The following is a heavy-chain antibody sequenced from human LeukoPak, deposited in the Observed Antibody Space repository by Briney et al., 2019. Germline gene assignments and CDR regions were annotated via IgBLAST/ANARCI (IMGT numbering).Heavy chain of an antibody. D-gene: IGHD2-15*01. J-gene: IGHJ3*02. CDR1: GGSISSSSYY. CDR3: ASPLGYCSGGSCEASAFDI. V-gene: IGHV4-39*01. Sequence: KPSETLSLTCTVSGGSISSSSYYWGWIRQPPGKGLEWIGSIYYSGSTYYNPSLKNRVTISVDTSKNQFSLKLSSVTAADTAVYYCASPLGYCSGGSCEASAFDIWGQGTMVTVSS. CDR2: IYYSGST.